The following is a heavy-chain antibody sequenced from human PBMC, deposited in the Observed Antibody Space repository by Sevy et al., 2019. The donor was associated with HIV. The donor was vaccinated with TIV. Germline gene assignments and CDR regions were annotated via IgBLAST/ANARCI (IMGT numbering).Heavy chain of an antibody. J-gene: IGHJ3*02. Sequence: GGSLRLSCAASGFTFSSYSMNWVRQAPGKGLEWVSYISSSSSTIYYADSVKGRFTISRDNAKNSLYQQMNSLRDEDTAVYYCARDIWGYCSSTSLSDAFDIWGQGTMVTVS. CDR2: ISSSSSTI. CDR1: GFTFSSYS. V-gene: IGHV3-48*02. CDR3: ARDIWGYCSSTSLSDAFDI. D-gene: IGHD2-2*01.